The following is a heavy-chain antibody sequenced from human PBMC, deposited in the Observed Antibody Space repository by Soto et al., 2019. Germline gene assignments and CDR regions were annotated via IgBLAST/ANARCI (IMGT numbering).Heavy chain of an antibody. CDR1: AFTFSTYA. V-gene: IGHV3-30-3*01. CDR3: ARCGGDCYTRGYFDY. D-gene: IGHD2-21*02. CDR2: ISYDGSNK. J-gene: IGHJ4*02. Sequence: QVQLVESGGGVVQPGRSLRLSCAASAFTFSTYAMHWVRQAPGKGLEWVALISYDGSNKYYADSVKGRFTISRDNSKNTLYLQMNSLRPEDTAVYNCARCGGDCYTRGYFDYWGQGTLVTVSS.